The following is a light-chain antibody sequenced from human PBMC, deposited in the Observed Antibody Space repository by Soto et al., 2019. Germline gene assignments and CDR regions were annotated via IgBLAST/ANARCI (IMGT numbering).Light chain of an antibody. V-gene: IGKV3-15*01. CDR3: QQCNNWPPNT. CDR1: QSVSSN. Sequence: EIVMTQSPATLSVSPGERATLSCRASQSVSSNLAWYQQKPGQAPRLLIYDASTRATGIPVRFSGSGSGTEFTLTISSLQSEDFAVSYCQQCNNWPPNTFGQGTKLEIK. CDR2: DAS. J-gene: IGKJ2*01.